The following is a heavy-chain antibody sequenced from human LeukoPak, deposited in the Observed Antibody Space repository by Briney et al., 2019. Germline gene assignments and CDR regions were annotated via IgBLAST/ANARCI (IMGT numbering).Heavy chain of an antibody. J-gene: IGHJ4*02. CDR2: VYYSGST. Sequence: KTSETLSLTCTVSGGSISSYYWSWIRQPPGRGLEWIGYVYYSGSTNYNSSLKSRVTISVDTSKNQFSLNLRSVTAADTAVYYCARHGGGTYLQYWGQGALVIVSA. CDR3: ARHGGGTYLQY. CDR1: GGSISSYY. V-gene: IGHV4-59*08. D-gene: IGHD1-26*01.